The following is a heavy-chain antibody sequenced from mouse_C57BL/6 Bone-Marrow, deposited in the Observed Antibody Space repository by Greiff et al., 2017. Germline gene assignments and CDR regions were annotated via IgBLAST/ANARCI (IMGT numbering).Heavy chain of an antibody. CDR1: GYTFTSYW. CDR3: ARWGWLQFAY. D-gene: IGHD2-3*01. CDR2: IDPSDSYT. J-gene: IGHJ3*01. Sequence: VQLQQPGAELVKPGASVKLSCKASGYTFTSYWMQWVKQRPGQGLEWIGEIDPSDSYTNYNQKFKGKATLTVDTTYCTAYMQLSSVTSEDSAVYYCARWGWLQFAYWGQGTLVTVSA. V-gene: IGHV1-50*01.